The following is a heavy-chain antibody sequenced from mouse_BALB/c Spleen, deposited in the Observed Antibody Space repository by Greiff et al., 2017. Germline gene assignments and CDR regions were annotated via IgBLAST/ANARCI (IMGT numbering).Heavy chain of an antibody. D-gene: IGHD1-1*01. CDR2: ISYSGST. CDR1: GYSITSDYA. V-gene: IGHV3-2*02. Sequence: VQLKESGPGLVKPSQSLSLTCTVTGYSITSDYAWNWIRQFPGNKLEWMGYISYSGSTSYNPSLKSRISITRDTSKNQFFLQLNSVTTEDTATYYCASTVVARGYFDYWGQGTTLTVSS. J-gene: IGHJ2*01. CDR3: ASTVVARGYFDY.